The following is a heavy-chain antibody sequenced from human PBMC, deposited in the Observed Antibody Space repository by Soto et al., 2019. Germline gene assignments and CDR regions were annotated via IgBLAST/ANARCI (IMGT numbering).Heavy chain of an antibody. V-gene: IGHV1-69*06. J-gene: IGHJ5*02. CDR2: IIPIFGTA. Sequence: ASVKVSCKASGGTFSSYAISWVRQAPGQGLEWMGGIIPIFGTANYAQKFQGRVTITADKSTSTAYMELSSLRSEDTAVYYCARDQRXVATKTSGWYGTAWFDPWGQGTLVTVSS. D-gene: IGHD6-19*01. CDR3: ARDQRXVATKTSGWYGTAWFDP. CDR1: GGTFSSYA.